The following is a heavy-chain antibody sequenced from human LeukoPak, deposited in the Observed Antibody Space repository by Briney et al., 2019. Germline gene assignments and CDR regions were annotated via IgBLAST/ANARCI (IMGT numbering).Heavy chain of an antibody. CDR3: ARVKAVAGVDY. V-gene: IGHV3-53*01. CDR2: IYTGGST. Sequence: GGSLRLSCAASGFTVSSNYMSWVRQAPGKGLEWVSVIYTGGSTYCADSVKDRFTISRDNSKNTLYLQMNSLRAEDTAVYYCARVKAVAGVDYWGQGTLVSVSS. CDR1: GFTVSSNY. J-gene: IGHJ4*02. D-gene: IGHD6-19*01.